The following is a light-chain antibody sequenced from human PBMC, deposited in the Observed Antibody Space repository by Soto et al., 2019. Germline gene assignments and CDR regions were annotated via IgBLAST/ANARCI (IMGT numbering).Light chain of an antibody. J-gene: IGKJ1*01. CDR2: GAS. CDR3: QHTNIYPWT. Sequence: DIQMTQSPSSVSASVGDRVIITCRASQGTNNYLAWYQQMPGKAPKLLISGASTLQSGVPSRFSCSGPRKDFTLTISSLQPEDFATYYRQHTNIYPWTFGPGTKVDIK. CDR1: QGTNNY. V-gene: IGKV1-12*01.